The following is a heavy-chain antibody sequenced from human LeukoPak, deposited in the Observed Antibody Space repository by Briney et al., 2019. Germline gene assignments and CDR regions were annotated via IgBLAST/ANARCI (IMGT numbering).Heavy chain of an antibody. V-gene: IGHV3-30*04. CDR2: ISYDGSNK. Sequence: GGFLRLSCAASGFTFSSYAMHWVRQAPGKGLEWVAVISYDGSNKYYADSVKGRFTISRDNSKNTLYLQMNSLRAEDTAVYYCARAGYSSSWYVFSSYYYGMDVWGQGTTVTVSS. CDR3: ARAGYSSSWYVFSSYYYGMDV. D-gene: IGHD6-13*01. CDR1: GFTFSSYA. J-gene: IGHJ6*02.